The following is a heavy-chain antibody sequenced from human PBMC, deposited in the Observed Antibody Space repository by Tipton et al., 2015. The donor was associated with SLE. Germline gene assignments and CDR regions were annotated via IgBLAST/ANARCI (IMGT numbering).Heavy chain of an antibody. CDR1: GGSISSHY. J-gene: IGHJ4*02. CDR3: ARAPFGGTDY. CDR2: IYYSGST. V-gene: IGHV4-59*08. D-gene: IGHD4-23*01. Sequence: TLSLTCTVSGGSISSHYWSWIRQPPEKGLEWIGYIYYSGSTNYNPSLKSRVTISVDTSKNQFSLKLSSVTAADTAVYYCARAPFGGTDYWGQGTLVTVSS.